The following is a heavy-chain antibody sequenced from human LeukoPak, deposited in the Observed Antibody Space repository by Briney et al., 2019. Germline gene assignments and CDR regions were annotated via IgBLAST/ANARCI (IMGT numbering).Heavy chain of an antibody. V-gene: IGHV1-2*02. CDR3: AREGRGWAFDI. Sequence: GASVKVSCKASGYTFTGYYIHWVRPAPGQGRAWMGWINPNSGGTNYAQKFQGRVAMTRDTSISTAYMELSRLRSDDTAVYYCAREGRGWAFDIWGQGTMVTVSS. CDR2: INPNSGGT. J-gene: IGHJ3*02. CDR1: GYTFTGYY. D-gene: IGHD2-15*01.